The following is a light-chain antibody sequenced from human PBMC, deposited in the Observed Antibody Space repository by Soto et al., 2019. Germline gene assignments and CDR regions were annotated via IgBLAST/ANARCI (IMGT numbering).Light chain of an antibody. CDR3: QQNNSPPIT. V-gene: IGKV1-39*01. Sequence: IQMTQSPSSLSASVAARVTITCRASQSISGYLSWYQQKPGKAPTLLIYDASSLQSGVPSRFSGSGAGTDFTLTISSLHQDDFASYYYQQNNSPPITFGQGTRLKIK. J-gene: IGKJ5*01. CDR1: QSISGY. CDR2: DAS.